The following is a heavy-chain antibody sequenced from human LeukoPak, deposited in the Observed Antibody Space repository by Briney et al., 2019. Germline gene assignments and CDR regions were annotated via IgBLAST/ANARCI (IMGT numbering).Heavy chain of an antibody. Sequence: ASVKVSCKASGYTFTGYYMHRVRQAPGQGLEWMGWINPNSGGTNYAQKFQGWVTMTRDTSISTAYMELSRLRSDDTAVYYCARDLRRTEGFGELLTFFDYWGQGTLVTVSS. CDR3: ARDLRRTEGFGELLTFFDY. CDR1: GYTFTGYY. V-gene: IGHV1-2*04. D-gene: IGHD3-10*01. CDR2: INPNSGGT. J-gene: IGHJ4*02.